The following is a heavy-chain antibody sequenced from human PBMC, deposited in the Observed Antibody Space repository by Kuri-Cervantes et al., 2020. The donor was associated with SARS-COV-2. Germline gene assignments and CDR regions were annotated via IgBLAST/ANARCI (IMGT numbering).Heavy chain of an antibody. J-gene: IGHJ4*02. Sequence: LRLSCAVYGGSFSGYYWSWIRQPPGKELEWIGEINHSGSTNYNPSLKSRVTISVDTSKNQFSLKLSSVTAADTAVYYCARGRHYYGSGSPNFDYWGQGTLVTVSS. V-gene: IGHV4-34*01. D-gene: IGHD3-10*01. CDR1: GGSFSGYY. CDR3: ARGRHYYGSGSPNFDY. CDR2: INHSGST.